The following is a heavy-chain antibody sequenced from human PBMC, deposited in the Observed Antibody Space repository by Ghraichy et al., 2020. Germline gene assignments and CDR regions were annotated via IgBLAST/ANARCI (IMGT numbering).Heavy chain of an antibody. CDR2: INHSGST. J-gene: IGHJ5*02. Sequence: SETLSLTCAVYGGSFSGYYWSWIRQPPGKGLEWIGEINHSGSTNYNPSLKSRVTISVDTSKNQFSLKLSSVTAADTAVYYCARFIWGPELLVSPWGQGTLVTVSS. D-gene: IGHD6-19*01. V-gene: IGHV4-34*01. CDR1: GGSFSGYY. CDR3: ARFIWGPELLVSP.